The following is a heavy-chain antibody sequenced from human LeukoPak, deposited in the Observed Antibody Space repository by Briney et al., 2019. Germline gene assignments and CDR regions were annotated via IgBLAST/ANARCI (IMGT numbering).Heavy chain of an antibody. D-gene: IGHD3-22*01. CDR3: ASSMIVVATFDY. J-gene: IGHJ4*02. CDR1: GFIFSSYS. V-gene: IGHV3-21*01. Sequence: PGGSLRLSCAASGFIFSSYSMNWVRQAPGKGLEWVSSISSSSNYIYYADSVKGRFTISRDKAKNSLFLQMNSLRVEDTAVYYCASSMIVVATFDYWGQGTLVTVSS. CDR2: ISSSSNYI.